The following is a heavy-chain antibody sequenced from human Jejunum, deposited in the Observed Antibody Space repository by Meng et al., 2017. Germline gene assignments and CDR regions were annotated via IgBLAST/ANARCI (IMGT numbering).Heavy chain of an antibody. D-gene: IGHD1-26*01. Sequence: QLRLQESGPGLLKPSGTLSLTCAVSGGSISTSDWWSWVRQPPGKGLEWIGEIHHSGSTNYNPSLKSRVTISVDKSKNQFSLKLNSVTAADTAVYYCAREWSGSYRHFDYWGQGTLVTVSS. CDR2: IHHSGST. V-gene: IGHV4-4*02. CDR1: GGSISTSDW. CDR3: AREWSGSYRHFDY. J-gene: IGHJ4*02.